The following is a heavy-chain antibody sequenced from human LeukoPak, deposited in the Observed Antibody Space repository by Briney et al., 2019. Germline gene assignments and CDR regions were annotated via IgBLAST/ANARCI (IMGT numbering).Heavy chain of an antibody. CDR3: AKSYCSGGSCYSGDYYGMDV. D-gene: IGHD2-15*01. CDR2: ISYDGSNK. V-gene: IGHV3-30*18. Sequence: GGYLRLSCAASGFTFGSYGMHWVRQAPGKGLEWVAVISYDGSNKYYADSVKGRFTISRDNSKNTLYLQMNSLRAEDTAVYYCAKSYCSGGSCYSGDYYGMDVWGQGTTVTVSS. J-gene: IGHJ6*02. CDR1: GFTFGSYG.